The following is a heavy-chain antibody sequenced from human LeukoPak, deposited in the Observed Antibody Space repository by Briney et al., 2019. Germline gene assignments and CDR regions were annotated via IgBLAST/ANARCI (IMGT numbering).Heavy chain of an antibody. CDR1: GFTFSSYS. D-gene: IGHD1-1*01. Sequence: GGSLRLSCAASGFTFSSYSMNWVRQAPGKGLEWVAVISYDGTDKYYADSLKGRFTISRDNSKNTLYLQMNSLRAEDTAVYYCAKDAVRTPQIDHWGQGALVTVSS. J-gene: IGHJ4*02. V-gene: IGHV3-30*18. CDR2: ISYDGTDK. CDR3: AKDAVRTPQIDH.